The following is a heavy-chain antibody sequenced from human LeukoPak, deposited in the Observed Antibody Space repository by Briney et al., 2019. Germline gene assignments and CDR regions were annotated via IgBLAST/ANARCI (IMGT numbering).Heavy chain of an antibody. CDR3: ARQVVITLNWFDP. V-gene: IGHV4-61*02. CDR2: IYTSGST. Sequence: SQTLSLTCTVSGGSISSGSYYWSWIRQPAGKGLEWIGRIYTSGSTNYNPSLKSRVTISVDTSKNQFSLKLSSVTAADTAVYYCARQVVITLNWFDPWGQGTLVTVSS. D-gene: IGHD2-21*01. J-gene: IGHJ5*02. CDR1: GGSISSGSYY.